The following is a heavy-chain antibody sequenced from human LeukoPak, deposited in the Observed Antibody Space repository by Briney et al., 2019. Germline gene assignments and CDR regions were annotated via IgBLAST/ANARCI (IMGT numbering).Heavy chain of an antibody. CDR1: GGSFSGYY. V-gene: IGHV4-34*01. CDR3: GRHAIVVVPAAPFDY. CDR2: INHSGST. J-gene: IGHJ4*02. Sequence: SETLSLTCAVYGGSFSGYYWSWIRQPPGKGLEWIGEINHSGSTNYNPSLKSRVTISVDTSKNQFSLKLSSVTAADTAVYYCGRHAIVVVPAAPFDYWGQGTLVTVSS. D-gene: IGHD2-2*01.